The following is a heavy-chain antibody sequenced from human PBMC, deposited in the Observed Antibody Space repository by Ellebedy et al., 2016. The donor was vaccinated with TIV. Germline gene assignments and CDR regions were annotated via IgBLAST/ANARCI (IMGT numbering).Heavy chain of an antibody. Sequence: GGSLRLXXAASGFTFSSYSMNWVRQAPGKGLEWVSYISSSSSTIYYADSVKGRFTISRDNAKNSLYLQMNSLRDEDTAVYYCASDRPTMITFGGVIAQDYWGQGTLVTVSS. CDR3: ASDRPTMITFGGVIAQDY. CDR2: ISSSSSTI. D-gene: IGHD3-16*02. V-gene: IGHV3-48*02. J-gene: IGHJ4*02. CDR1: GFTFSSYS.